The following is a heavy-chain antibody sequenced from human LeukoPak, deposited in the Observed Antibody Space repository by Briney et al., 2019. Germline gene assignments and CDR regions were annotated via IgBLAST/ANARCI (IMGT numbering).Heavy chain of an antibody. V-gene: IGHV3-23*01. CDR3: ARVVTFGYFDL. CDR1: GFTFSSYG. CDR2: ISGSGGST. Sequence: GGTLRLSCAASGFTFSSYGMSWVRQAPGKGLEWVSAISGSGGSTYYADSVKGRFTISRDNSKNTLYLQMGSLRAEDMAVYYCARVVTFGYFDLWGRGTLVTVSS. J-gene: IGHJ2*01.